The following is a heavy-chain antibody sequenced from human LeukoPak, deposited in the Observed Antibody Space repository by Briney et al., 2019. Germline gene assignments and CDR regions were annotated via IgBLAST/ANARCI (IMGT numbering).Heavy chain of an antibody. V-gene: IGHV3-74*01. J-gene: IGHJ5*02. D-gene: IGHD2-15*01. CDR3: ARDPRNVGLAP. CDR1: GFILSGYW. Sequence: GGSLRLSCVASGFILSGYWMYWVRQAPGKGLMYISRNNGDGSTTNYADVVKGRFTMSRDNVKNTLYLQMNSLRVEDTAVYYCARDPRNVGLAPWGQGTLVTVSS. CDR2: NNGDGSTT.